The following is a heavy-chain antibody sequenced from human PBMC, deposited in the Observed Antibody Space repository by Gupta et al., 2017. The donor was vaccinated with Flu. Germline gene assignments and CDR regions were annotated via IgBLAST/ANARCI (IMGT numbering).Heavy chain of an antibody. CDR1: GLY. J-gene: IGHJ5*02. Sequence: GLYMRWGRQDPGKGLEWMGWINPAGDDTYYAPKIGTRVATTNDTSINAAYMEQSVLISDDTADDYGGRDFVEVVADGGCDLWGQGTLVTVSS. V-gene: IGHV1-2*02. D-gene: IGHD2-15*01. CDR3: GRDFVEVVADGGCDL. CDR2: INPAGDDT.